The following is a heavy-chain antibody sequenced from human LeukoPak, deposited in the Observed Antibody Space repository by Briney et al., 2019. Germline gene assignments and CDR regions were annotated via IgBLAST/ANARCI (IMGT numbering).Heavy chain of an antibody. CDR1: GFTLSSFA. D-gene: IGHD1-14*01. V-gene: IGHV3-21*01. CDR2: ISSSSSYI. CDR3: ARDHTENDAFDI. Sequence: GGSLRLSCAASGFTLSSFAMSWVRQAPGKGLEWVSSISSSSSYIYYADSVKGRFTISRDNAKNSLYLQMNSLRAEDTAVYYCARDHTENDAFDIWGQGTMVTVSS. J-gene: IGHJ3*02.